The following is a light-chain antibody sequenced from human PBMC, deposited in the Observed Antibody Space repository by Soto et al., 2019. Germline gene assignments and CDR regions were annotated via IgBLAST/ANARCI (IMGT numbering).Light chain of an antibody. J-gene: IGKJ1*01. CDR2: AAS. CDR3: QHYDSFLWT. CDR1: QSIGKH. Sequence: DIQMTQSPSSLSASVGDTVTITCRASQSIGKHLNWYQQKPGKAPKFLIYAASSLQSGVPSRFSGSGSGTDFTLTVNSLQPEDFATYYCQHYDSFLWTFGQGTKVDIK. V-gene: IGKV1-39*01.